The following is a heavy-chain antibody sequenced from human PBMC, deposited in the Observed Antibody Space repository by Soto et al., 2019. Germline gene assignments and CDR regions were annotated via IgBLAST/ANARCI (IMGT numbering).Heavy chain of an antibody. V-gene: IGHV3-30-3*01. J-gene: IGHJ5*02. CDR1: GFTFSSYA. CDR3: AREGGNLNWFDP. Sequence: GGSLRLSCAASGFTFSSYAMHWVRQAPGKGLEWVAVISYDGSNKYYADSVKGRFTISRDNSKNTLYLQMNSLRDEDTAVYYCAREGGNLNWFDPGGQGTLVTVSS. CDR2: ISYDGSNK. D-gene: IGHD1-26*01.